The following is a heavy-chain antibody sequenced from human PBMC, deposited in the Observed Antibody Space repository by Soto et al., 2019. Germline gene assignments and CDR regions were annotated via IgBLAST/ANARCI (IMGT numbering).Heavy chain of an antibody. J-gene: IGHJ4*02. CDR1: GFTFSSYA. Sequence: EVQLLESGGGLVQPGGSLRLSCAASGFTFSSYAMSWVRQAPGKGLEWVSAISGSGGSTYYADSVKGRFTISRDNSKNTQDQQKNSLRAEDTAVYYCASAGSGSYSDHWGQGTLVTGSS. V-gene: IGHV3-23*01. CDR2: ISGSGGST. D-gene: IGHD1-26*01. CDR3: ASAGSGSYSDH.